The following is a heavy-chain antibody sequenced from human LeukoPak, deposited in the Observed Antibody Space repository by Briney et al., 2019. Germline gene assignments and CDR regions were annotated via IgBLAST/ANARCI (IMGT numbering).Heavy chain of an antibody. V-gene: IGHV3-53*01. D-gene: IGHD4-17*01. CDR1: GFTVSSNY. J-gene: IGHJ4*02. CDR3: ARSGGGDYEYYFDY. Sequence: GGSLGLSCAASGFTVSSNYMSWVRQAPGKGLEWVSVIYSGGSTYYADSVKGRFTISRDNSKNTLYLQMNSLRAEDTAVYYCARSGGGDYEYYFDYWSQGTLVTVSS. CDR2: IYSGGST.